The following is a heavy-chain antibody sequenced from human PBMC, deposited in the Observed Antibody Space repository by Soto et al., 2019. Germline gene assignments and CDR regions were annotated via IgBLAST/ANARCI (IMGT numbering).Heavy chain of an antibody. CDR1: GGSISSGDYY. D-gene: IGHD2-15*01. J-gene: IGHJ4*02. Sequence: QVQLQESGPGLVKPSQTLSLTCTVSGGSISSGDYYWSWIRQPPGKGLEWIGYIYYSGSTYYNPSLKSRVSISVDTSKNQFSPKLSSVTAADTAIYYCARVCSGGSCYSSFDYWGQGTLVTVSS. V-gene: IGHV4-30-4*01. CDR3: ARVCSGGSCYSSFDY. CDR2: IYYSGST.